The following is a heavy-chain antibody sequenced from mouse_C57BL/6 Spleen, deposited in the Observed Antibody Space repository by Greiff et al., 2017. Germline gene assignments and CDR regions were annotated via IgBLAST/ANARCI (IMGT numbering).Heavy chain of an antibody. Sequence: VQLQQSGAELVRPGTSVKMSCKASGYTFTNYWIGWAKQRPGHGLEWIGDIYPGGGYTNYNEKFKGTATLTAAKSSSTAYMQFSSLTSEDSAIYDCARCGDSSGWFAYWGQGTPVTVSA. V-gene: IGHV1-63*01. CDR2: IYPGGGYT. J-gene: IGHJ3*01. CDR1: GYTFTNYW. CDR3: ARCGDSSGWFAY. D-gene: IGHD3-2*02.